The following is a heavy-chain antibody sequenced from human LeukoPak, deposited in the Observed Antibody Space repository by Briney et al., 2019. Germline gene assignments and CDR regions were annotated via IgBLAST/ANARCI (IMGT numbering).Heavy chain of an antibody. CDR2: IYTSGST. V-gene: IGHV4-4*07. D-gene: IGHD6-13*01. Sequence: SETLSLTCTVSGGSFSCYYWSWVRQPAGKGLEWIGRIYTSGSTNYNPSLKSRVTMSVDTSKKLFSLKLSSVSAAETAVYYCARERKTAERQQLANSFDPWRQGTLVTVSS. J-gene: IGHJ5*02. CDR1: GGSFSCYY. CDR3: ARERKTAERQQLANSFDP.